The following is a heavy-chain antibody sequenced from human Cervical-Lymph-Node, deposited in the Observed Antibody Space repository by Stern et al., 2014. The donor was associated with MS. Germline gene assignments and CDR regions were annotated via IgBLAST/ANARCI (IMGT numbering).Heavy chain of an antibody. Sequence: VQLVESGAEVKKPGASVKVSCKVSGYTLTELSMHWVRQAPGKGLEWMGGFDPEDGETIYAQKFQGRVTMTEDTSTDTAYMELSRLRSEDTAVYYCATSTGDLRTYNWFDPWGQGTLVTVSS. CDR3: ATSTGDLRTYNWFDP. V-gene: IGHV1-24*01. CDR1: GYTLTELS. D-gene: IGHD2-2*01. J-gene: IGHJ5*02. CDR2: FDPEDGET.